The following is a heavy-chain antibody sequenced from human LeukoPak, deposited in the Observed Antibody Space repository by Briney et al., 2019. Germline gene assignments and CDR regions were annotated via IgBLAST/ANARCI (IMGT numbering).Heavy chain of an antibody. D-gene: IGHD3-22*01. V-gene: IGHV1-69*01. CDR3: ARLVYYYDSSGYTHDAFDI. CDR2: IIPIFGTA. Sequence: SVKVSCKASGGTFSSYAISWVRQAPGQGLEWMGGIIPIFGTANYAQKFQGRVTITADESTSTAYMELSSLRSEDTAVYYCARLVYYYDSSGYTHDAFDIWGQGTMVTVSS. CDR1: GGTFSSYA. J-gene: IGHJ3*02.